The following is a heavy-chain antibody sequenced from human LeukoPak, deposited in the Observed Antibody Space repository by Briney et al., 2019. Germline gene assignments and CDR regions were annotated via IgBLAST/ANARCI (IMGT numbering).Heavy chain of an antibody. CDR3: AREAAAGTSWFDP. Sequence: PSETLSLTCTVSGGSISSGGYYWSWIRQHPGKGLEWIGYIYYSGSTYYNPSLKSRVTISVDTSKNQSSLKLSSVTAADTAVYYCAREAAAGTSWFDPWGQGTLVTVSS. V-gene: IGHV4-31*03. CDR1: GGSISSGGYY. D-gene: IGHD6-13*01. J-gene: IGHJ5*02. CDR2: IYYSGST.